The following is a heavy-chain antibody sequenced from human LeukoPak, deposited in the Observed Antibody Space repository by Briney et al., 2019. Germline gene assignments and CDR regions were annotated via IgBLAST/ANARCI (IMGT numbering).Heavy chain of an antibody. CDR3: AKDQSYYYDSSGRNAFDI. Sequence: GGSLRLSCAASGFTFSNAWMSWVRQAPGKGLEWVSAISGSGGNTYYTDSVKGRFTISRDNSKNTLYLQMNSLRAEDTAVYYCAKDQSYYYDSSGRNAFDIWGQGTMATVSS. CDR1: GFTFSNAW. V-gene: IGHV3-23*01. D-gene: IGHD3-22*01. J-gene: IGHJ3*02. CDR2: ISGSGGNT.